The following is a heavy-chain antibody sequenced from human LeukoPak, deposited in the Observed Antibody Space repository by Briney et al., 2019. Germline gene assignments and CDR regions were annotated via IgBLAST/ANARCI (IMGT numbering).Heavy chain of an antibody. CDR1: GRSLGSGGHD. D-gene: IGHD3-10*01. Sequence: SETLSLTWTVDGRSLGSGGHDWSWILQHPGNGLEWIGYIYYSGSTYYNPSLKSRVTISVDTSKNQFSLKLSSVTAADTAVYYCARGTGFPFGELSWFDPWGQGTLVTVS. CDR3: ARGTGFPFGELSWFDP. J-gene: IGHJ5*02. CDR2: IYYSGST. V-gene: IGHV4-31*02.